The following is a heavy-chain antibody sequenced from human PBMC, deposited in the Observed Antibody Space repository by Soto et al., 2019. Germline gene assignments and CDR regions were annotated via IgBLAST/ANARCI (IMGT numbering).Heavy chain of an antibody. Sequence: GSLRLSCVVSGFIFSNSEMNWVRQAPGKGLEWVSYISSSGYTIHYADSVKGRFTISRDNAKNSLFLQMNSLRVDDTAIYYCARDSYYDTTGYYPRHNWFGPWGQGTLVT. CDR3: ARDSYYDTTGYYPRHNWFGP. D-gene: IGHD3-22*01. CDR1: GFIFSNSE. V-gene: IGHV3-48*03. CDR2: ISSSGYTI. J-gene: IGHJ5*02.